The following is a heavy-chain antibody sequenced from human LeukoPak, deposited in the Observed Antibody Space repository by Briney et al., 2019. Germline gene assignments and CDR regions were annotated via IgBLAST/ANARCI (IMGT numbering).Heavy chain of an antibody. J-gene: IGHJ6*02. Sequence: SETLSLTCAVYGGSFSGYYWSWIRQPPGKGLEWIGEINHSGSTNYNPSLKSRVTISVDTSKNQFSLKLSFVTAADTAVYYCARGRGGSGKHYYYYGMDVWGQGTTVTVSS. CDR1: GGSFSGYY. CDR3: ARGRGGSGKHYYYYGMDV. CDR2: INHSGST. V-gene: IGHV4-34*01. D-gene: IGHD6-19*01.